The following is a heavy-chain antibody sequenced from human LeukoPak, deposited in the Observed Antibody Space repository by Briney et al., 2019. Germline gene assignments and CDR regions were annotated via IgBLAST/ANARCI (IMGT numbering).Heavy chain of an antibody. D-gene: IGHD6-6*01. J-gene: IGHJ4*02. Sequence: GASVKVSCKASGYTFTSYDISWVRQAPGQGLEWMGWISTYNDNTHHAQKLQGRVTMTTDTSTSTVYMELKSLRSDDTAAYYCARIQSRIIAARPGNPAFDYWGRGTLVTVSS. CDR3: ARIQSRIIAARPGNPAFDY. CDR2: ISTYNDNT. CDR1: GYTFTSYD. V-gene: IGHV1-18*01.